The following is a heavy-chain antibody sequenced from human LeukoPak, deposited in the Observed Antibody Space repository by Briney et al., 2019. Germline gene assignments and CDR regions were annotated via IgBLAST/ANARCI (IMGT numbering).Heavy chain of an antibody. J-gene: IGHJ5*02. Sequence: SVKVSCKASGGTFSSYAISWVRQAPGQGLEWMGGIIPIFGTANYAQKFQDRVTITADESTSTAYMELSSLRSDDTAVYYCARDGGITGTRGNWFDPWGQGTLVTVSS. CDR2: IIPIFGTA. D-gene: IGHD1-20*01. CDR3: ARDGGITGTRGNWFDP. V-gene: IGHV1-69*01. CDR1: GGTFSSYA.